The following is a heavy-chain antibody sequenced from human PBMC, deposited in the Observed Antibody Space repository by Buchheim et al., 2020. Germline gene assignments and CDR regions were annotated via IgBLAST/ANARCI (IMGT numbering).Heavy chain of an antibody. Sequence: QAQLVQSGTDVKKPGASVKVSCKASGYTFIAYALNWVRQAPGQRLEWMGWINADNGNTKYSEKFQGRVTITRDTPATTVYMELRSLTSEDTAVYYCARSAIYDTSGYYFGSWGQGTL. D-gene: IGHD3-22*01. V-gene: IGHV1-3*01. CDR1: GYTFIAYA. J-gene: IGHJ5*01. CDR3: ARSAIYDTSGYYFGS. CDR2: INADNGNT.